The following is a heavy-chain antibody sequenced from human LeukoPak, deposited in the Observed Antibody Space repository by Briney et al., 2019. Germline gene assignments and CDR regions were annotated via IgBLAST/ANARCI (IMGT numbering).Heavy chain of an antibody. CDR3: ARDRPYSSGFSDY. CDR2: IWHDGYNK. Sequence: GGSLRLSCAASGFTFSSYAMSWVRQAPGKGLEWVAFIWHDGYNKYYADSLKGRFAISRDNSKNTLYLQMNSLRAEDTAVYYCARDRPYSSGFSDYWGQGTLVTVSS. J-gene: IGHJ4*02. D-gene: IGHD6-19*01. V-gene: IGHV3-33*08. CDR1: GFTFSSYA.